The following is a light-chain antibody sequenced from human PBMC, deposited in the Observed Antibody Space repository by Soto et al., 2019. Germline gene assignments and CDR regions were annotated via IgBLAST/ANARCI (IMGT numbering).Light chain of an antibody. CDR2: AAS. V-gene: IGKV1-39*01. CDR3: QQSYSTPPWT. CDR1: QGISTY. J-gene: IGKJ1*01. Sequence: DIQMTQSPSSLSASVVDRVTVTCRASQGISTYLNWYQKKPGKAPKLLIYAASSLQSGVPSRFSGSGSGTDFTLTISSLQPEDFATYFCQQSYSTPPWTFGQGTKVDIK.